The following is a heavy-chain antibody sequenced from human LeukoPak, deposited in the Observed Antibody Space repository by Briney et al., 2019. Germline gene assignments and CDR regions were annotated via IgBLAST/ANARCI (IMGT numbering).Heavy chain of an antibody. V-gene: IGHV4-30-2*01. CDR2: IYHSGST. D-gene: IGHD3-9*01. CDR1: GGSISSGGYS. J-gene: IGHJ4*02. CDR3: ARGGGILRYFDWLT. Sequence: PSETLSLTCAVSGGSISSGGYSWSWIRQPPGKGLEWIGYIYHSGSTNYNPSLKSRVTISVDTSKNQFSLKLSSVTAADTAVYYCARGGGILRYFDWLTWGQGTLVTVSS.